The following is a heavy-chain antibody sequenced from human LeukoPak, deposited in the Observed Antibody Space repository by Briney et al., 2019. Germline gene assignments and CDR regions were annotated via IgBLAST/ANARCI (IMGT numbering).Heavy chain of an antibody. D-gene: IGHD3-16*01. CDR3: ARRRNYDYVWGSYHFDY. CDR2: IYPGDSDT. V-gene: IGHV5-51*01. Sequence: GESLKISCKGFGYSFTSYWTGWVRQMPGKGLGWMGIIYPGDSDTRYSPSFQGQVTISADKSISTTYLQWSSLKASDTAMYYCARRRNYDYVWGSYHFDYWGQGTLVTVSS. J-gene: IGHJ4*02. CDR1: GYSFTSYW.